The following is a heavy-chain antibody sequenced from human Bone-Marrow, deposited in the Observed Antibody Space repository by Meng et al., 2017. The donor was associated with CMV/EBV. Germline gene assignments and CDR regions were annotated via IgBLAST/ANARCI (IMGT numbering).Heavy chain of an antibody. J-gene: IGHJ6*02. D-gene: IGHD1-7*01. CDR3: AKDSSNWNLYYYYGMDV. CDR1: GFTFDDYA. Sequence: GGSLRLSCAASGFTFDDYAMHWVRQAPGKGLEWVSLISWDGGSTYYADSVKGRFTISRDNSKNSLYLQMNSLRAEDTALYYCAKDSSNWNLYYYYGMDVWGQGTTVTGYS. CDR2: ISWDGGST. V-gene: IGHV3-43D*03.